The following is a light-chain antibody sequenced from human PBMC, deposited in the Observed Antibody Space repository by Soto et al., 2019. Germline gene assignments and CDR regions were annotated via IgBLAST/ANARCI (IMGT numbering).Light chain of an antibody. CDR2: EGT. CDR3: CSFAPPDRLV. V-gene: IGLV2-23*01. J-gene: IGLJ3*02. Sequence: QSALTQPASVSGSPGQSITISCTGSSSDIGRSNLVSWYQQHPGKAPKLMIYEGTKRPSGVSDRFSGSKSGNTASMTISGLTADVEADYHCCSFAPPDRLVFGGGTKLTVL. CDR1: SSDIGRSNL.